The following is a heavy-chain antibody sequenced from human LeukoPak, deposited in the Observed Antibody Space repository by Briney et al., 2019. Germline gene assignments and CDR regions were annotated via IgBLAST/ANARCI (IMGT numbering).Heavy chain of an antibody. CDR3: VKSGYDVSTGFYPGDS. Sequence: GASVKVSCKASGYTFTSYDINWMRQATGQGLEWMGWMNPNSGHTGYTQNFQGRVTMTRDTSISTAYLELSSLRSGDSAVYYCVKSGYDVSTGFYPGDSWGQGTLVTVSS. CDR2: MNPNSGHT. D-gene: IGHD3-9*01. CDR1: GYTFTSYD. J-gene: IGHJ4*02. V-gene: IGHV1-8*01.